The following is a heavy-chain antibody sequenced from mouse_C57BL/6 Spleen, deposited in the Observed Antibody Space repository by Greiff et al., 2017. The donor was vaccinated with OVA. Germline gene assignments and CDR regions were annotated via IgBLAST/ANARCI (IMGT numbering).Heavy chain of an antibody. CDR1: GFSLTSYG. V-gene: IGHV2-2*01. CDR2: IWSGGST. Sequence: VQLQQSGPGLVQPSQSLSITCTVSGFSLTSYGVHWVRQSPGKGLEWLGVIWSGGSTDYNAAFISRLSISKDNSKSQVFFKMNSLQADDTAIYYCARGHDGRGFAYWGQGTLVTVSA. CDR3: ARGHDGRGFAY. D-gene: IGHD2-12*01. J-gene: IGHJ3*01.